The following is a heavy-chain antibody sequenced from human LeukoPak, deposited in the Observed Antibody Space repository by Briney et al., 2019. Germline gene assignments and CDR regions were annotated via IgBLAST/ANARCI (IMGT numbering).Heavy chain of an antibody. D-gene: IGHD3-3*01. J-gene: IGHJ4*02. V-gene: IGHV4-59*11. Sequence: PSETLSLTCTVSGGSISSHYWSWIRQPPGKGLEWIGYIYYSGSTNYNPSLKSRVTISVDTSKNQFSLKLSSVTAADTAVYYCARAYYDFWSGPHVYYLDYWGQGTLVTVSS. CDR1: GGSISSHY. CDR2: IYYSGST. CDR3: ARAYYDFWSGPHVYYLDY.